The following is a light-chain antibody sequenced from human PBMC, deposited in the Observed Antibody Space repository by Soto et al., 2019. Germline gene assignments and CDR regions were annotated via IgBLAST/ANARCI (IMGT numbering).Light chain of an antibody. CDR1: GALYD. Sequence: QSVLTQPPSVSGAPGQRVTISCSGALYDVHWYQQLPGSAPKLLIDSNTHRPSGVPDRFSGSKSGASASLSITGLQAEDEADYYCQSFDRSLAALFGGGTKLTGL. J-gene: IGLJ2*01. CDR2: SNT. V-gene: IGLV1-40*01. CDR3: QSFDRSLAAL.